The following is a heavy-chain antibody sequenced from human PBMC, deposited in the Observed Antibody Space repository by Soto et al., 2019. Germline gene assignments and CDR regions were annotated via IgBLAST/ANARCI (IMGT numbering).Heavy chain of an antibody. Sequence: PSETLSLTCAVSGGSVSGAGYSWSWIRPPPGGGLDWIGYIYHSGTTYCNPSLKTRLTMSLDRSNNKFSLTLNSVTAADTALYFCARAQLYSGSGNYNNLMFDAWGKGTQVTVSS. V-gene: IGHV4-30-2*01. CDR1: GGSVSGAGYS. J-gene: IGHJ5*02. CDR3: ARAQLYSGSGNYNNLMFDA. D-gene: IGHD3-10*01. CDR2: IYHSGTT.